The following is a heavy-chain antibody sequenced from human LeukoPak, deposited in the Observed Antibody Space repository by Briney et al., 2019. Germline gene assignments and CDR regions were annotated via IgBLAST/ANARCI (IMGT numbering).Heavy chain of an antibody. D-gene: IGHD3-16*01. CDR1: GFTFSSYG. V-gene: IGHV3-33*01. Sequence: GRSLRLSCAASGFTFSSYGMHWARQAPGKGLEWVAVIWYDGSNKYYADSAKGRFTISGDNSKNTQYLQMNSLRAEDTAVYYCARDTQTYYDYVWGSPPLDYWVEGTLVTVSS. J-gene: IGHJ4*02. CDR3: ARDTQTYYDYVWGSPPLDY. CDR2: IWYDGSNK.